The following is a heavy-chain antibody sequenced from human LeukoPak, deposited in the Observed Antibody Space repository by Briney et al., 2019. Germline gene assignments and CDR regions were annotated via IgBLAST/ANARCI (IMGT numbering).Heavy chain of an antibody. Sequence: PGGSLRLSCAASGFTVSNNYMIWVRQAPGKGLEWVSVIYSGGATYYADSVEGRFTISRDNSENTLYLQMNSLRAEDTAVYYCARDVGLWGQGTLVTVSS. CDR1: GFTVSNNY. CDR3: ARDVGL. V-gene: IGHV3-66*01. CDR2: IYSGGAT. J-gene: IGHJ4*02.